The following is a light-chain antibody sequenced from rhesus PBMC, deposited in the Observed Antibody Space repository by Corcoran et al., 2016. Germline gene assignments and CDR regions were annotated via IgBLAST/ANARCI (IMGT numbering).Light chain of an antibody. J-gene: IGKJ4*01. V-gene: IGKV3-24*04. Sequence: ETVMMQSPATLSLSPGERATLSCRASQSVGSTLAWYQQKPGQDPRILIYYASSRATGIPDRVRGSGSGTDFTLTISSLEPEDVGVYYCQKYNDWPLTFGGGTKVEIK. CDR1: QSVGST. CDR3: QKYNDWPLT. CDR2: YAS.